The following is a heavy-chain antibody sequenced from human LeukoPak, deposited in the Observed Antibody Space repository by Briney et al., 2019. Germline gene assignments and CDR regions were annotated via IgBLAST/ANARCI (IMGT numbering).Heavy chain of an antibody. J-gene: IGHJ4*02. V-gene: IGHV1-18*01. CDR1: GYTFSSYG. CDR3: ARESIERQLDY. CDR2: ISAYNGNT. Sequence: ASVNVSCKASGYTFSSYGISWVRQAPGQGLEWMGWISAYNGNTNYAQKLQGRVTMTTDTSTSTAYMELRSLRSDDTAVYYCARESIERQLDYWGQGTLVTVSS. D-gene: IGHD6-6*01.